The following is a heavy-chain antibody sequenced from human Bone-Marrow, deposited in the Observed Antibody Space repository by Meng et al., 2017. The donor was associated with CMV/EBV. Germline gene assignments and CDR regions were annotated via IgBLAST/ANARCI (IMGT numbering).Heavy chain of an antibody. J-gene: IGHJ6*02. CDR2: ISSSSSTI. V-gene: IGHV3-48*04. CDR1: GFTFSSYS. Sequence: GGSLRLSCAASGFTFSSYSMNWVRQAPGKGLEWVSYISSSSSTIYYADSVKGRFTISRDNAKNSLYLQMNSLRAEDTAVYYCARDLRRGYSNYYYGMDVWGQGTTVTVSS. CDR3: ARDLRRGYSNYYYGMDV. D-gene: IGHD3-3*01.